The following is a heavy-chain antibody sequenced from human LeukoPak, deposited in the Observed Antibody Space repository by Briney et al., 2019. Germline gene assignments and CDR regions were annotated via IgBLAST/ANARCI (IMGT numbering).Heavy chain of an antibody. Sequence: PGGSLRLSCAASGFTFSGSWMSWVRQAPGKGLEWVASINQDGGEKYSLDSVKGRFTISRDNTKRSLYLQMNSLRAEDTAMYYCARYRHLYYWGQGTLVTVSS. CDR3: ARYRHLYY. CDR1: GFTFSGSW. CDR2: INQDGGEK. J-gene: IGHJ4*02. D-gene: IGHD3-16*01. V-gene: IGHV3-7*01.